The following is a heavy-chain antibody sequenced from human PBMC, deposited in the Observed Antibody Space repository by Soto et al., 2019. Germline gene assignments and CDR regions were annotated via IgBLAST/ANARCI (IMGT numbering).Heavy chain of an antibody. D-gene: IGHD3-22*01. V-gene: IGHV3-23*01. Sequence: PGGSLRLSCTASGFTFSNYAMTWVRQAPGKGLEWISASLGDGDKTYNADSVEGRFTISRDNSKNTLYLQMNNLGVEDSALYYCAKSAYDSSFFWHFDLWAVAPWSPSPQ. CDR3: AKSAYDSSFFWHFDL. J-gene: IGHJ2*01. CDR1: GFTFSNYA. CDR2: SLGDGDKT.